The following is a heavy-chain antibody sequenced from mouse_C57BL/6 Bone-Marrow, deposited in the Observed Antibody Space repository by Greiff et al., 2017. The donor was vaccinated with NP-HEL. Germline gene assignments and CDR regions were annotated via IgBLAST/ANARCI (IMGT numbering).Heavy chain of an antibody. CDR1: GFTFSDYG. V-gene: IGHV5-15*01. CDR2: ISNLAYSI. J-gene: IGHJ4*01. Sequence: EVKLVESGGGLVQPGGSLKLSCAASGFTFSDYGMAWVRQAPRKGPEWVAFISNLAYSIYYADTVTGRFTISRENAKNTLYLEMSSLRSEDTAMYYCARHPGSSYYAMDYWGQGTSVTVSS. CDR3: ARHPGSSYYAMDY. D-gene: IGHD1-1*01.